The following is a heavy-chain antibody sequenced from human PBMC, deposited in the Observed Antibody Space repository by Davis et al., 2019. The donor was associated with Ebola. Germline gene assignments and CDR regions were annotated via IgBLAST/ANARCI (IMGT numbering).Heavy chain of an antibody. J-gene: IGHJ4*02. D-gene: IGHD3-10*01. CDR2: ISYDGSNR. V-gene: IGHV3-30*04. CDR1: GFTFSSYA. CDR3: AKRDRSSVTYFDY. Sequence: GESLKISCAASGFTFSSYAMHWVRQAPGKGLEWVAVISYDGSNRYYADSVKGRFTISRDNSKDTLYLQMNSLRSEDTAVYYCAKRDRSSVTYFDYWGQGTLVTVSS.